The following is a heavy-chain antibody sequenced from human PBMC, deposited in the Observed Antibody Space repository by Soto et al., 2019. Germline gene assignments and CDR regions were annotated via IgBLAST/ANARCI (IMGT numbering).Heavy chain of an antibody. D-gene: IGHD6-13*01. CDR1: GGSISSGCYY. J-gene: IGHJ6*03. Sequence: SETLSLTCTVSGGSISSGCYYWSWIRQHPGKGLEWIGYIYYSGSTYYNPSLKSRVTISVDTSKNQFSLKLSSVTAADTAVYYCARERRVGIAAAGTILGYYYYYMDVWGKGTTVTVSS. CDR2: IYYSGST. CDR3: ARERRVGIAAAGTILGYYYYYMDV. V-gene: IGHV4-31*03.